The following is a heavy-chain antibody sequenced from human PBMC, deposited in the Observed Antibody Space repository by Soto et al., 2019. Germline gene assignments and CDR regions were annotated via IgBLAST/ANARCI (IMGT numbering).Heavy chain of an antibody. V-gene: IGHV4-30-4*01. CDR2: IYYSGST. D-gene: IGHD4-4*01. Sequence: QVQLQESGPGLVKPSQTLSLTCTVSGGSISSGDYYWSWIRQPPGKGLEWIGYIYYSGSTHYNPSLQSQVTISVDTSKHQFSLKLSSVTAADTAVYYCARADYSNLELWGYYYYGMDVWGQGTTVTVSS. J-gene: IGHJ6*02. CDR3: ARADYSNLELWGYYYYGMDV. CDR1: GGSISSGDYY.